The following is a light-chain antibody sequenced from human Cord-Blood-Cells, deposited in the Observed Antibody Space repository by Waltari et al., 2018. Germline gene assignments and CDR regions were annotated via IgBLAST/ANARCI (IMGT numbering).Light chain of an antibody. Sequence: SYLLTQPPSVSVAPGKTARLTCGGNNIGSNSVHWYQQKPGQAPVLVIYYDSDRPSGIPERFSGSNSGNTATLTISRVEAGDEADYYCQVWDSSSDHPYVFGTGTKVTVL. V-gene: IGLV3-21*04. CDR3: QVWDSSSDHPYV. J-gene: IGLJ1*01. CDR2: YDS. CDR1: NIGSNS.